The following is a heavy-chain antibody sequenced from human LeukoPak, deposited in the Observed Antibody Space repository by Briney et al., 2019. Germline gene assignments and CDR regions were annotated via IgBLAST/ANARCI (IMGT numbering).Heavy chain of an antibody. CDR1: GFAFSSYW. CDR2: INSDGSST. Sequence: QPGGSLRLSCAASGFAFSSYWMHWVRQAPGKGLVWVSRINSDGSSTSYADSVKGRFTISRDNAKNTLYLQMNSLRAEDTAVYYCARKGGQQLALDYWGQGTLVTVSS. V-gene: IGHV3-74*01. D-gene: IGHD6-13*01. CDR3: ARKGGQQLALDY. J-gene: IGHJ4*02.